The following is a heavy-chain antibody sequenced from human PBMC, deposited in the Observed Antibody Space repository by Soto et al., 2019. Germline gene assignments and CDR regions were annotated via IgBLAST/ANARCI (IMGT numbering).Heavy chain of an antibody. CDR1: GYSFTSNA. D-gene: IGHD3-16*01. V-gene: IGHV1-18*04. Sequence: GASVKVSCKTSGYSFTSNAITWVRQAPGQGLQWLGWISTYSGDPNYAQKFQGRVTITTDTSTITAYMELRNLRSDDTAVNYCARVWGSCQSPWGGAWFDPWGQGTLVTVSS. CDR3: ARVWGSCQSPWGGAWFDP. J-gene: IGHJ5*02. CDR2: ISTYSGDP.